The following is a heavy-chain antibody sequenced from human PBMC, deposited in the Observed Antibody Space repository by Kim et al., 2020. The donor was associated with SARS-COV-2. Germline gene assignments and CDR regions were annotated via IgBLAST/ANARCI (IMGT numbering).Heavy chain of an antibody. CDR1: GFTFDDYA. CDR3: AKDMTWGTAKVKTDY. D-gene: IGHD5-18*01. CDR2: ISGDGGST. J-gene: IGHJ4*02. Sequence: GGSLRLSCAASGFTFDDYAMHWVRQAPGKGLEWVSPISGDGGSTYYADSVKGRFTISRDNSKNSLYLQMNSLRTEDTALYYCAKDMTWGTAKVKTDYWGQGTLVTVSS. V-gene: IGHV3-43*02.